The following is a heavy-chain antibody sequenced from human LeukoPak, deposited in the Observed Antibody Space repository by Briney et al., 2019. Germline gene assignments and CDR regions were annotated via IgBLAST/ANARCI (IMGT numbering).Heavy chain of an antibody. CDR2: ISSSSSTI. CDR1: GFTFSSYS. D-gene: IGHD3-10*01. CDR3: ARDPGGSGSRYFDY. Sequence: SGGSLRLSCAASGFTFSSYSMNWVRQAPGKGLEWVSYISSSSSTIYYADSVKGRFTISRDNAKNSLYLQMNSLRAEATAVYYWARDPGGSGSRYFDYWGQGPLVTVSS. V-gene: IGHV3-48*04. J-gene: IGHJ4*02.